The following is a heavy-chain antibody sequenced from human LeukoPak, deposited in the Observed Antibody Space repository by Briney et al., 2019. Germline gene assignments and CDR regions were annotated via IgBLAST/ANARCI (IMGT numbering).Heavy chain of an antibody. J-gene: IGHJ4*02. CDR1: GFTVSSNY. V-gene: IGHV3-66*01. CDR2: IYSGGST. CDR3: AKETSSGWDREGLDY. D-gene: IGHD6-19*01. Sequence: GGSLRLYCAASGFTVSSNYMGWVRHAPGKGLEGVSVIYSGGSTYYAGSVKGRFTISRDNSKNTLYLQMNSLRAEDTAVYYCAKETSSGWDREGLDYWGQGTLVTVSS.